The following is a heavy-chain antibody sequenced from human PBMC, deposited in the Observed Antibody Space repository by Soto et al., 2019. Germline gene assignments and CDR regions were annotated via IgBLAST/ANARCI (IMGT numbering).Heavy chain of an antibody. V-gene: IGHV1-24*01. CDR3: ATREKAVTRDYYYYMDV. CDR2: FDPEDGET. J-gene: IGHJ6*03. CDR1: GYTLTELS. D-gene: IGHD4-4*01. Sequence: ASVKVSCKVSGYTLTELSMHWVRQAPGKGLEWMGGFDPEDGETIYAQKFQGRVTMTEDTSTDTAYMELSSLRSEDTAVYYCATREKAVTRDYYYYMDVWGKGTTVTVSS.